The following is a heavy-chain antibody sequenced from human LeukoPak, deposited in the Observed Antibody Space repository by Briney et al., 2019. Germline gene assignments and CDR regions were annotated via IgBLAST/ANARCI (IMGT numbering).Heavy chain of an antibody. CDR1: GFTFSNYA. CDR2: ISYDGSKK. Sequence: GGSLRLSCAASGFTFSNYAMHWVRQAPGKGLERVAVISYDGSKKDYADSVKGRFTISRDNSKNTLYLQMNSLRAEDTAVYYCAKAPITMIVVVITSGYFQHWGQGTLVTVSS. D-gene: IGHD3-22*01. V-gene: IGHV3-30*04. J-gene: IGHJ1*01. CDR3: AKAPITMIVVVITSGYFQH.